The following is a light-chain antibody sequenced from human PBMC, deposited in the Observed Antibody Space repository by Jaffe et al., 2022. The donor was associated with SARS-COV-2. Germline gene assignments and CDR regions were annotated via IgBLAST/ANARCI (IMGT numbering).Light chain of an antibody. V-gene: IGKV3-15*01. CDR3: QQYINWPPYT. J-gene: IGKJ2*01. Sequence: EIVMTQSPATLSVSPGERATLSCRASQSVSSNLAWYQQRPGQAPRLLIYAASTRATGIPARFSGSGSGTEFTLTVSSLQSEDFAVYYCQQYINWPPYTFGQGTKLEI. CDR2: AAS. CDR1: QSVSSN.